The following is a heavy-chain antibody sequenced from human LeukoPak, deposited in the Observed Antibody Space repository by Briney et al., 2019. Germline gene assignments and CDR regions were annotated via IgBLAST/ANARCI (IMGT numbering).Heavy chain of an antibody. Sequence: GGSLRLSCAASGFTFSSYWMHWVRQAPGKGLVWVSRINSDGSSTSYADSVKGRFTISRDNAKNTLYLQMNSLRAEDTAVYYCAKDGGIAAVGYYYYMDVWGKGTAVTVSS. V-gene: IGHV3-74*01. CDR2: INSDGSST. D-gene: IGHD6-13*01. J-gene: IGHJ6*03. CDR3: AKDGGIAAVGYYYYMDV. CDR1: GFTFSSYW.